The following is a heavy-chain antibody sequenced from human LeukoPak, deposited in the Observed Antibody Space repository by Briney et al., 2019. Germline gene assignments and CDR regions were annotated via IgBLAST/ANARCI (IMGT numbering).Heavy chain of an antibody. D-gene: IGHD6-19*01. V-gene: IGHV1-8*01. Sequence: ASVNVSYKASGYTFTSYDINGVRQAPGQGREWVGWMNPNSGNTGYAQNFQGRVTMTRNTSISTAYMELSSLRSEDTAVYYCARRVGSSGWLIFDYWGQGTLVTVSS. CDR1: GYTFTSYD. CDR2: MNPNSGNT. CDR3: ARRVGSSGWLIFDY. J-gene: IGHJ4*02.